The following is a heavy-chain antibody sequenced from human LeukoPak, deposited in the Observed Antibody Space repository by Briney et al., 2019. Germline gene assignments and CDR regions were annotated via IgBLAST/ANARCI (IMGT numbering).Heavy chain of an antibody. CDR2: IIPIFGTA. CDR3: ARGAAAGLVFDY. V-gene: IGHV1-69*06. D-gene: IGHD6-13*01. CDR1: GGTFSSYA. J-gene: IGHJ4*02. Sequence: GASVTVSCTASGGTFSSYAINWVRQAPGQGLEWMGGIIPIFGTANYAQKFQGRVTITADKSTSTAYMELSSLRSEDTAVYYCARGAAAGLVFDYWGQGTLVTVSS.